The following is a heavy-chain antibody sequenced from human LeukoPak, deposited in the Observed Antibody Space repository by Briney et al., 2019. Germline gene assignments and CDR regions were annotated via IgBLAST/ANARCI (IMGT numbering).Heavy chain of an antibody. CDR2: IIPMLGTP. J-gene: IGHJ6*02. CDR1: GGTFRSYA. Sequence: SVKVSCKASGGTFRSYAINWVRQAPGQGLEWMGGIIPMLGTPNYAQKFQGRVTVTADESTSTAYMELSSLRSEGTAVYYCARIVVVSGATPYYYYYGMDVWGQGTTVTVSS. V-gene: IGHV1-69*13. D-gene: IGHD2-2*01. CDR3: ARIVVVSGATPYYYYYGMDV.